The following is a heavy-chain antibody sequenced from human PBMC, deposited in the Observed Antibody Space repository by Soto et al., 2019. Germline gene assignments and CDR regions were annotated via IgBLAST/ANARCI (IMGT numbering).Heavy chain of an antibody. CDR2: IIPVLGVE. CDR1: GDTFSRST. V-gene: IGHV1-69*02. J-gene: IGHJ4*02. D-gene: IGHD2-8*01. CDR3: ASSTAGVYVFHD. Sequence: QVQLVQSGAEVKNPGSSVKVSCKASGDTFSRSTISWVRQVTGQRLEWMGRIIPVLGVENHAQNFQGRVTITEDKSTSTAYLELSSLKSEDTAIYYCASSTAGVYVFHDWGQGTLVTVSS.